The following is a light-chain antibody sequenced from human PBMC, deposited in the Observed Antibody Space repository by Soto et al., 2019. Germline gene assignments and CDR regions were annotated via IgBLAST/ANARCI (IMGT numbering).Light chain of an antibody. V-gene: IGKV4-1*01. CDR3: QDYYSSWT. J-gene: IGKJ1*01. CDR1: QNNKNY. Sequence: IVMTQSTEYLSVSLGERAIINCKSSQNNKNYLAWYQQKTGQPPKLLIDWASTRASGVPDRFSGSGSGTDFTLTISSLQAEDVGIYYCQDYYSSWTFGQRSIV. CDR2: WAS.